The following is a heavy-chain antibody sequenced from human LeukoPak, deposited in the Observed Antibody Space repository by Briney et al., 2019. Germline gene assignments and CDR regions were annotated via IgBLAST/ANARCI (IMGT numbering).Heavy chain of an antibody. CDR2: ISYDGSNE. CDR1: GFTFSRYA. CDR3: VREAEAFDI. J-gene: IGHJ3*02. Sequence: GGSLSLSCAASGFTFSRYAMHWVRQAPGKGLEWVAVISYDGSNEYYADSVKGRFTISRDNSKNTLYLQMNSLRPEDTAVYYCVREAEAFDIWGQGTMVTVSS. V-gene: IGHV3-30-3*01.